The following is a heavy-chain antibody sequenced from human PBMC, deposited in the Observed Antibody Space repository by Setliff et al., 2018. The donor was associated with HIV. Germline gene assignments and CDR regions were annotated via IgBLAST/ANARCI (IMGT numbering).Heavy chain of an antibody. CDR1: GGTFSGHA. CDR3: SRGIGVPGSPAGF. CDR2: VVPIIGAA. D-gene: IGHD6-19*01. J-gene: IGHJ4*02. Sequence: GASVKVSCKAAGGTFSGHAINWVRQAPGQGLEWIGGVVPIIGAAKYAPKFQGRVTITADKSTNTAYMELNSLRLDDSAVYFCSRGIGVPGSPAGFWGQGTLVTVSS. V-gene: IGHV1-69*06.